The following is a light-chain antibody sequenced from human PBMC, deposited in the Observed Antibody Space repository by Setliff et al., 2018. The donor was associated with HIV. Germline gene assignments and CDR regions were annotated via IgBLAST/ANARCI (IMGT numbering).Light chain of an antibody. V-gene: IGLV2-11*01. CDR3: CSYLGSYSYI. J-gene: IGLJ1*01. CDR1: TSDVGNYNY. Sequence: LTQPRSVSRSPGQTVTLSRTGSTSDVGNYNYVSWYQQYPGKAPKLIIFDVSRRPSGVPDRFSGSKSQNTASLTISGLQPEDEADYYCCSYLGSYSYIFGTGTKVTVL. CDR2: DVS.